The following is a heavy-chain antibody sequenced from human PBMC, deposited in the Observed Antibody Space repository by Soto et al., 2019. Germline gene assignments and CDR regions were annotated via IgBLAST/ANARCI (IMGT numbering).Heavy chain of an antibody. J-gene: IGHJ4*02. CDR2: IIPILGIA. Sequence: GASVEVSCKASGGTFSSYTISLVRQAPGQGLEWMGRIIPILGIANYAQKFQGRVTITADKSTSTAYTELSSLRSEDTAVYYCAGTTVTAHALDYWGQGTLVTVSS. D-gene: IGHD4-4*01. V-gene: IGHV1-69*02. CDR3: AGTTVTAHALDY. CDR1: GGTFSSYT.